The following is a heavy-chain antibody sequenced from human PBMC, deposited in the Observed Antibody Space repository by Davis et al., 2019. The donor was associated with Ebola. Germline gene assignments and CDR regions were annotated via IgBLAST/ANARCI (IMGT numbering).Heavy chain of an antibody. D-gene: IGHD5-18*01. V-gene: IGHV4-31*03. Sequence: MPSATLSLTCTVSGGSISSGGYYWSWIRQHPGKGLEWIGYIYYSGSTYYNPSLKSRVTISVDTSKNQFSLKLSSVTAADTAVYYCAREGGRAAMAIGGMDVWGQGTTVTVSS. CDR3: AREGGRAAMAIGGMDV. J-gene: IGHJ6*02. CDR2: IYYSGST. CDR1: GGSISSGGYY.